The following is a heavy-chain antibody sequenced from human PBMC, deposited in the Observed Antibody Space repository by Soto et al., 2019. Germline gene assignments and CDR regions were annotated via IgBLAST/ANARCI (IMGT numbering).Heavy chain of an antibody. D-gene: IGHD3-16*01. CDR2: IDPSDSYT. V-gene: IGHV5-10-1*01. J-gene: IGHJ6*04. CDR3: ASRRFPTGDLYGLDG. Sequence: VESLKISCKGSGYSFTSYWISWVRQMPGKGLEWMGRIDPSDSYTNYSPSFQGHVTISADKSISTAYLQWSRLKASDTAMYYCASRRFPTGDLYGLDGWGKGT. CDR1: GYSFTSYW.